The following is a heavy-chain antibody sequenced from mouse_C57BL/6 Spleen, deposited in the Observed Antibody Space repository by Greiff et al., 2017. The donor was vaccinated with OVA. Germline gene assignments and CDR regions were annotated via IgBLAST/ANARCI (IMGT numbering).Heavy chain of an antibody. V-gene: IGHV5-4*01. CDR3: ARDKRGIVTTLMDD. CDR1: GFTFSSYA. CDR2: ISDGGSYT. J-gene: IGHJ4*01. Sequence: EVMLVESGGGLVKPGGSLKLSCAASGFTFSSYAMSWVRQTPEKRLEWVATISDGGSYTYYPDNVKGRFTISRDNAKNNLYLQMSQLKSEDTAMYYCARDKRGIVTTLMDDWGQGTSVTVSS. D-gene: IGHD2-5*01.